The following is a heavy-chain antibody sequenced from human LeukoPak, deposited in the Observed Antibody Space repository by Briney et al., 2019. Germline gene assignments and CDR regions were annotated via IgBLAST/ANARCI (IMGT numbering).Heavy chain of an antibody. J-gene: IGHJ4*02. V-gene: IGHV4-30-2*01. D-gene: IGHD3-22*01. CDR3: ARDRRYYDSSGAYDY. CDR1: GGSISSGGYS. CDR2: IYHSGST. Sequence: SETLSLTCTVSGGSISSGGYSWSWIRQPPGKGLEWIGYIYHSGSTYYNPSLKSRVTISVDRSKNQFSLKLSSVTAADMAVYYCARDRRYYDSSGAYDYWGQGTLVTVSS.